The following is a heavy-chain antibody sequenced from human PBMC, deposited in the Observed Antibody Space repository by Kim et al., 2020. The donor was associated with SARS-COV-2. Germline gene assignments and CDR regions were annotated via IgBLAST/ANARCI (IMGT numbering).Heavy chain of an antibody. Sequence: NAIYADSVRGRFTISRYYSENKVYLRMDSLYAGDTAVYYCARPSSSHFDFWGQGTLVSVSS. CDR3: ARPSSSHFDF. V-gene: IGHV3-33*01. D-gene: IGHD3-10*01. J-gene: IGHJ4*02.